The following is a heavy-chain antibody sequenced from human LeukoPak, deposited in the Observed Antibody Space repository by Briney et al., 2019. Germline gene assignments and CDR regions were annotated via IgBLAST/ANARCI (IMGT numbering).Heavy chain of an antibody. CDR2: IKSKTDGGTT. CDR3: TTDLEESGAFDI. CDR1: GFTFSNAW. D-gene: IGHD1-1*01. J-gene: IGHJ3*02. Sequence: PGGSLRLSCAASGFTFSNAWMSWVRQAPGKGLEWVGRIKSKTDGGTTDYAAPVKGRFTISRDDSKNTLYLQMNSLKTEDTAVYYCTTDLEESGAFDIWGQATMVTVSS. V-gene: IGHV3-15*01.